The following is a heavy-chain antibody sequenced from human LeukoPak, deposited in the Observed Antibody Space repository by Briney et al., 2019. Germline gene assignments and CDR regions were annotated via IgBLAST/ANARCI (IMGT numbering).Heavy chain of an antibody. CDR3: ARGGQVIMDNWFDP. J-gene: IGHJ5*02. CDR2: INSNSGDT. D-gene: IGHD3-10*01. V-gene: IGHV1-2*02. Sequence: ASVKVSCKASGYIFTGYYIHWVRQAPGQGLEWMGWINSNSGDTSYAQKFQGRVTMTSDTSISTAYMELSKLRSDDTALYYCARGGQVIMDNWFDPWGQGTLVTVSS. CDR1: GYIFTGYY.